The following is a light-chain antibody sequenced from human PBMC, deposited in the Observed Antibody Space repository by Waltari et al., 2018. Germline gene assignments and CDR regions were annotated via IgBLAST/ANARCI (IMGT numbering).Light chain of an antibody. V-gene: IGLV2-23*02. Sequence: QSALTQPASVSGSPGQSIAISCTGTSSDVDAYNYVSWYQQHPGKAPKVIIYDVSKRPSGISSRFSGSKSDNTASLTISGLQAEDEADYFCYSFAGYTTFYVFGSGTKVTVL. CDR1: SSDVDAYNY. CDR3: YSFAGYTTFYV. J-gene: IGLJ1*01. CDR2: DVS.